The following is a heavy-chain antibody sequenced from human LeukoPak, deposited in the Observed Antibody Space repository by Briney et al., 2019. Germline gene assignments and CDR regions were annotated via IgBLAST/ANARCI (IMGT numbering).Heavy chain of an antibody. J-gene: IGHJ4*02. Sequence: GSSVKLCCKASGGTFISYAISCLRQAPGQWLELMGGTIPIFGTANYAQKFQGRVTITADESTSTAYMELSSLRSEDTAVYYCARGRDFDWLSAFDYWGQGTLVTVSS. D-gene: IGHD3-9*01. CDR2: TIPIFGTA. V-gene: IGHV1-69*01. CDR1: GGTFISYA. CDR3: ARGRDFDWLSAFDY.